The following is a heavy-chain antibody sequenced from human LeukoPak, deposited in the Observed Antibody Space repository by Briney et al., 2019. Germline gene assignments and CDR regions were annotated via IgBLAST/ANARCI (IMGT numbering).Heavy chain of an antibody. Sequence: ASVEVSCKPSGYTFTGFYIHWVRQAPGQGLQWMGWINPKNGATKYSQNFRGRVTMTRDTSIDTAYMELSSLTSDDTAIYYCARPTHRLTVTTAIDYWGLGTLVTVSS. J-gene: IGHJ4*02. D-gene: IGHD4-17*01. CDR1: GYTFTGFY. CDR3: ARPTHRLTVTTAIDY. CDR2: INPKNGAT. V-gene: IGHV1-2*02.